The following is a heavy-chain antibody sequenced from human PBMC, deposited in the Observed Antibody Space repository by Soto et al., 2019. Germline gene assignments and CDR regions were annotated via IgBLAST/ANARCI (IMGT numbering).Heavy chain of an antibody. V-gene: IGHV3-23*01. Sequence: GGSLRLSCAASGFTFSSYAMSWVRQAPGKGLEWVSAISGSGGSTYYADSVKGRFTISRDNSKNTLYLQMNSLRAEDTAVYYCANGGGHWNYVEYFQHWGQGTLVTVSS. CDR2: ISGSGGST. CDR3: ANGGGHWNYVEYFQH. J-gene: IGHJ1*01. CDR1: GFTFSSYA. D-gene: IGHD1-7*01.